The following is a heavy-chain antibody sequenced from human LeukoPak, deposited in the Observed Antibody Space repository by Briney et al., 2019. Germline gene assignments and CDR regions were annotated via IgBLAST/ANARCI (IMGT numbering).Heavy chain of an antibody. CDR1: GYTFTGYS. Sequence: GASVRLSCTASGYTFTGYSVNWVRQAPGQGLEWMASISSSSSNIYYADSVKGRFTISRDNAKNPLYLQMNSLRAEDTAVYYCARSIAVARYYFDYWGQGTLVTVSS. V-gene: IGHV3-21*01. J-gene: IGHJ4*02. CDR3: ARSIAVARYYFDY. CDR2: ISSSSSNI. D-gene: IGHD6-19*01.